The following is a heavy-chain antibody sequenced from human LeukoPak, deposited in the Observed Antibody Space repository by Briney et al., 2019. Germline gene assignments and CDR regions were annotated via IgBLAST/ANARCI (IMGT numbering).Heavy chain of an antibody. CDR2: IRFDGSNK. J-gene: IGHJ4*02. D-gene: IGHD3-22*01. Sequence: PVQRLDSPSVIRFDGSNKYYADSVKGRFTISRDNSKNTLYLQMNSLRAEDTAVYYCARASTARYYYDSSGYLLDYWGQGTLVTVSS. V-gene: IGHV3-30*02. CDR3: ARASTARYYYDSSGYLLDY.